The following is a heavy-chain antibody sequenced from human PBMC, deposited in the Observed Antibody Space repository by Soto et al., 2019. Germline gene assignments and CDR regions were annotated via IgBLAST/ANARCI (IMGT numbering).Heavy chain of an antibody. J-gene: IGHJ5*02. Sequence: SETLSLTCAVSGGSISSGGYSWSWIRQPPGKGLEWIGYIYHSGSTYYNPSLKSRVTISVDRSKNQFSLKLSSVTAADTAVYYCGRVQDRWGQGTLVTVSS. CDR2: IYHSGST. V-gene: IGHV4-30-2*01. CDR3: GRVQDR. D-gene: IGHD1-1*01. CDR1: GGSISSGGYS.